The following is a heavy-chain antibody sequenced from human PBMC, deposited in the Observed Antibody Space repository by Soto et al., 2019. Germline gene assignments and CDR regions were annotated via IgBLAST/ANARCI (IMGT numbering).Heavy chain of an antibody. Sequence: QVQLQESGPGLAKPSETLSLTCTVSGASMNTYFWSWIRQPAGKGLEWIGRVYTSGSTNFNPSLKGRVTMSVDTSKKQVSLKLISLTAADTGLYYCARDEPDTGDGFDIWGPGTMVTVSS. CDR3: ARDEPDTGDGFDI. CDR1: GASMNTYF. CDR2: VYTSGST. V-gene: IGHV4-4*07. J-gene: IGHJ3*02. D-gene: IGHD2-2*02.